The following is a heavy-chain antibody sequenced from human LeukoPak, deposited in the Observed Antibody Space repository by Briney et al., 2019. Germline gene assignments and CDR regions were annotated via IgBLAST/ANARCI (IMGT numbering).Heavy chain of an antibody. V-gene: IGHV1-69*06. Sequence: SVKVSCKTSDDTFSTSAISWARQAPGQGPEWMGRIIPMLGTASNAEKFYGRVTITADKSTSTTYLELNSLRSDDTAVYYCARTGRDTSSSNPFDLWGQGTRVTVSS. CDR2: IIPMLGTA. CDR1: DDTFSTSA. J-gene: IGHJ4*02. D-gene: IGHD6-13*01. CDR3: ARTGRDTSSSNPFDL.